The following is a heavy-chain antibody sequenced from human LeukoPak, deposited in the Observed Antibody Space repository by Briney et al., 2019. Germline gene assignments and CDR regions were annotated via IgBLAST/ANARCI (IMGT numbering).Heavy chain of an antibody. CDR3: ARAPYSNYDSVFEF. J-gene: IGHJ4*02. D-gene: IGHD4-11*01. CDR2: IYSSGST. CDR1: GGSISSYY. Sequence: SETLSLTCTVSGGSISSYYWSWIRQPAGKGLEWIGRIYSSGSTNYNPSLKSRVTMSIDTSKNQFSLKLNSVTAADTAVYYCARAPYSNYDSVFEFWGQGTLVTVSS. V-gene: IGHV4-4*07.